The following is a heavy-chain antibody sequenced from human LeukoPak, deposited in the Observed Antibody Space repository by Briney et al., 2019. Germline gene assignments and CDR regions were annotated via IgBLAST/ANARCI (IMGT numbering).Heavy chain of an antibody. J-gene: IGHJ4*02. CDR1: GGSISSGGYY. CDR3: ARGSPYSGYANY. Sequence: PSETLSLTYTVSGGSISSGGYYWSWIRQHPGKGLEWIGYIYYSGSTYYNPSLKSRVTISVDTSKNQFSLKLSSVTAADTAVYYCARGSPYSGYANYWGQGTLVTVSS. D-gene: IGHD5-12*01. V-gene: IGHV4-31*03. CDR2: IYYSGST.